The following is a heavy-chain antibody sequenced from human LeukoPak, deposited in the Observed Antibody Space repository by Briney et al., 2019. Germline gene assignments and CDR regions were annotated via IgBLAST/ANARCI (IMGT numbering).Heavy chain of an antibody. CDR1: GYTFTSYG. CDR3: ARDVVSFGGVIAADY. D-gene: IGHD3-16*02. V-gene: IGHV1-18*01. Sequence: ASVKVSCKASGYTFTSYGISWVRQAPGQGLEWMGWISAYNGNTNYAQKLQGRVTMTTDTSTSTAYMELRSLRSDDTAVYYCARDVVSFGGVIAADYWGQGTLVTVSS. CDR2: ISAYNGNT. J-gene: IGHJ4*02.